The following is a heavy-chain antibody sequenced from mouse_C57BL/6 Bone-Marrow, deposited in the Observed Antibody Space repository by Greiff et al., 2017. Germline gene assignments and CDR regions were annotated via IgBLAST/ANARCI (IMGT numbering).Heavy chain of an antibody. V-gene: IGHV1-52*01. Sequence: QVQLQQPGAELVRPGSSVKLSCKASGYTFTSYWMHWVKQRPIQGLEWIGNIDPSNSETHYNQKFKDKATLTVDKSSSTAYMQLSSLTSEDSAVYYCARTGTYYFDYWGQGTTLTVSS. D-gene: IGHD4-1*01. J-gene: IGHJ2*01. CDR2: IDPSNSET. CDR3: ARTGTYYFDY. CDR1: GYTFTSYW.